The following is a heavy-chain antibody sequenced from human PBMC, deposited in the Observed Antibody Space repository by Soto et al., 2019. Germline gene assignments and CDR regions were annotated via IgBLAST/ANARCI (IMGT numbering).Heavy chain of an antibody. J-gene: IGHJ1*01. CDR1: GGSFSGYY. Sequence: SETLSLTCAVYGGSFSGYYWSWIRQPPGKGLEWIGEINHSGSTNYNPSLKSRVTISVDTPKNQFSLKLSSVTAADTAVYYCARVVGVGIAVAGKPQYFQHWGQGTLVTVSS. D-gene: IGHD6-19*01. V-gene: IGHV4-34*01. CDR3: ARVVGVGIAVAGKPQYFQH. CDR2: INHSGST.